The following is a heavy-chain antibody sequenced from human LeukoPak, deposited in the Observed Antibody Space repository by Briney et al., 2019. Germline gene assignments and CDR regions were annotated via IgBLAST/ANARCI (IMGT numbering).Heavy chain of an antibody. CDR3: AKDRRGAIVAVGLIDF. CDR2: ISCDGSNK. V-gene: IGHV3-30*18. CDR1: GFTFSSYG. Sequence: PGGSLRLSCAASGFTFSSYGMHWVRQAPGKGLEWVAVISCDGSNKYYANSVKGRFTISRDNSRNTLYLQMNSLRAEDTAVYYCAKDRRGAIVAVGLIDFWGQGALVTVSS. J-gene: IGHJ4*02. D-gene: IGHD6-13*01.